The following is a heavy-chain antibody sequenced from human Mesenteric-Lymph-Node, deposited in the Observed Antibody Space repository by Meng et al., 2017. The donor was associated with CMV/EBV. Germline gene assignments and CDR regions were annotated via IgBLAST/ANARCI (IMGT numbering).Heavy chain of an antibody. CDR3: ARVPAPYYYDTSGPFDY. V-gene: IGHV1-18*04. J-gene: IGHJ4*02. Sequence: ASVKVSCKASGYTFTGYYMHWVRQAPGQGLEWMGWVSVYNGYTNYAQKLQGRVTMTTDTSTSTAYMELGSLRSDDTAIYYCARVPAPYYYDTSGPFDYWGQGTLVTVSS. CDR2: VSVYNGYT. D-gene: IGHD3-22*01. CDR1: GYTFTGYY.